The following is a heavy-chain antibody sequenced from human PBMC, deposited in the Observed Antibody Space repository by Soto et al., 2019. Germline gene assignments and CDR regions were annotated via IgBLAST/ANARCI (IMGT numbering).Heavy chain of an antibody. J-gene: IGHJ4*02. CDR3: ARAPMIRGLPFDYDY. CDR2: IDHSGST. D-gene: IGHD3-10*01. Sequence: PSETLSLTCAVSGESFSGHYWTWIRQSPEKGLEWIGEIDHSGSTNYNPYLKSRVSMSVDTTKKQVSLRLTSVTAADSALYYCARAPMIRGLPFDYDYWGQGAQVTVSS. V-gene: IGHV4-34*01. CDR1: GESFSGHY.